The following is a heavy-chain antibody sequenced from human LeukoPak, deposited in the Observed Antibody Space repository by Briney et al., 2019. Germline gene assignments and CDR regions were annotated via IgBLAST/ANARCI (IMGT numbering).Heavy chain of an antibody. Sequence: GGSLRLSCAASGFTFSSYAMSWVRQAPGKGLEWVSAISGSGISTNYADSVKGRFTISRDNSKNTLYLQMNSLRAEDTAVYYCAKGGGYEAQYYYYYLDVWGKGTTVTISS. D-gene: IGHD5-12*01. CDR1: GFTFSSYA. CDR3: AKGGGYEAQYYYYYLDV. CDR2: ISGSGIST. V-gene: IGHV3-23*01. J-gene: IGHJ6*03.